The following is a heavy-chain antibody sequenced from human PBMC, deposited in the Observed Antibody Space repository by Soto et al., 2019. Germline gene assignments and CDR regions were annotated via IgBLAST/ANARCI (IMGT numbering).Heavy chain of an antibody. CDR1: GDYIHSGDYY. D-gene: IGHD6-6*01. CDR3: ARSLSASSGWFDP. CDR2: IYKTGTS. V-gene: IGHV4-30-4*01. Sequence: QVHLEESGPGLVKASQTLTLTCTVSGDYIHSGDYYWTWIRQSPGKGLEWLAYIYKTGTSYYNPSLRSRLFISIDMSTNRFSLQVTSVTGADTAFYYCARSLSASSGWFDPWCQGTLVTVSS. J-gene: IGHJ5*02.